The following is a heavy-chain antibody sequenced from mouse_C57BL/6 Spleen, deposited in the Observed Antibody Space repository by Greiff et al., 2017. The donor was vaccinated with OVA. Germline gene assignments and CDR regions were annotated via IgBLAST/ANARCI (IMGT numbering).Heavy chain of an antibody. D-gene: IGHD2-3*01. J-gene: IGHJ2*01. CDR2: IDPSDSET. Sequence: QVQLQQPGAELVRPGSSVKLSCKASGYTFTSYWMHWVKQRPIQGLEWIGNIDPSDSETHYNQKFKDKATLTVDKSSSTAYMQLSSLTSEDSAVYYCARGGYDGYYVRDYWGQCTTLTVSS. V-gene: IGHV1-52*01. CDR3: ARGGYDGYYVRDY. CDR1: GYTFTSYW.